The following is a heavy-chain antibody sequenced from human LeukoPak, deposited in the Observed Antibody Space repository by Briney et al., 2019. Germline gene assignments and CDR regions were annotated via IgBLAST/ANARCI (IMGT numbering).Heavy chain of an antibody. CDR3: ARDLISGAYTFDY. CDR2: ISSSSSPI. D-gene: IGHD2-2*02. Sequence: PGGSLRLSCVASGFTFSSFSMNWFRQAPGKGLEWVSYISSSSSPIYYADSVRGRFTISRDNGKNSLYLQMYSLRDEDTAVYYCARDLISGAYTFDYWGQGTLVTVSS. J-gene: IGHJ4*02. CDR1: GFTFSSFS. V-gene: IGHV3-48*02.